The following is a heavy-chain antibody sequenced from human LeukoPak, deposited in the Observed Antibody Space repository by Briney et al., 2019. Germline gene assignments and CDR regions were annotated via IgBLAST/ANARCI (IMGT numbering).Heavy chain of an antibody. Sequence: SETLSLTCAVYGGSFSGYYWSWIRQPPGKGLEWIGEINHSGSTNYNPSLKSRVNISVDTSKNQFSLKLSSVTATDTAVYYCARGSITIFGVVTPNWFDPWGQGTLVTVSS. CDR2: INHSGST. V-gene: IGHV4-34*01. J-gene: IGHJ5*02. CDR1: GGSFSGYY. CDR3: ARGSITIFGVVTPNWFDP. D-gene: IGHD3-3*01.